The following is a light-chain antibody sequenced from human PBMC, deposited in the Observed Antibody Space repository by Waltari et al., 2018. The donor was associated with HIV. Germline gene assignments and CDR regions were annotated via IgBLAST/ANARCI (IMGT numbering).Light chain of an antibody. CDR3: AAWDNSLGAWL. V-gene: IGLV1-47*01. Sequence: QSVLTQPPSASGTPGQTVTISCSGSTPNIGSNYVYWFQQFPGTAPRLLICKNDQRPSGVPARFSGSKSGTSASLAISWLRSEDEADYYCAAWDNSLGAWLFGGGAKLTVL. CDR2: KND. J-gene: IGLJ3*02. CDR1: TPNIGSNY.